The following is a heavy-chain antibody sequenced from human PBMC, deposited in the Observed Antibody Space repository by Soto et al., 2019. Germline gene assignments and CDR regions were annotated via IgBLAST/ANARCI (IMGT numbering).Heavy chain of an antibody. CDR2: MNPGSGDT. D-gene: IGHD3-16*01. CDR3: ARMETFGSLNWFDP. CDR1: GYSFTNND. V-gene: IGHV1-8*01. J-gene: IGHJ5*02. Sequence: ASGRVSCKASGYSFTNNDVSWVRQATGQGLEWMGWMNPGSGDTGYAQKFQGRVTMTRDISIATAYMELSSLRSDDTAIYYCARMETFGSLNWFDPWGQGTLVTVSS.